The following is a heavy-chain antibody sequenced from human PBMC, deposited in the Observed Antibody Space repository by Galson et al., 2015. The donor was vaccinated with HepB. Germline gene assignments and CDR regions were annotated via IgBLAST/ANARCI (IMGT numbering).Heavy chain of an antibody. CDR3: ARGGSYFDY. Sequence: SETLSLTCTVSGGSISSYYWSWIRQPPGKGLEWIGYIYYSGSTNYNPSLKSRVTISVDTSKNQFSLKLSSVTAAYTAVYYCARGGSYFDYWGQGTLVTVSS. V-gene: IGHV4-59*01. CDR2: IYYSGST. CDR1: GGSISSYY. J-gene: IGHJ4*02. D-gene: IGHD1-26*01.